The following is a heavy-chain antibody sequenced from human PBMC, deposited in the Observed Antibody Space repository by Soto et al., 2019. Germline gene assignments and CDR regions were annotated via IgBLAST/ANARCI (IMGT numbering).Heavy chain of an antibody. Sequence: SETLSLTCAVYGGSFSGYYWSWIRQPPGKGLEWIGEINHSGSTNYDPSLKSRVTISVDTSKNQFSLKLSSVTAADTAVYYCARGGYGDAAYFDYWGQGTLVTVSS. J-gene: IGHJ4*02. CDR3: ARGGYGDAAYFDY. CDR1: GGSFSGYY. D-gene: IGHD4-17*01. V-gene: IGHV4-34*01. CDR2: INHSGST.